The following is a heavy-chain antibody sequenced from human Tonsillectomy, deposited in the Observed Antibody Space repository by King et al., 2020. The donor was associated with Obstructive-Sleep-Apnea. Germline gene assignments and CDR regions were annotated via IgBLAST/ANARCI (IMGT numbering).Heavy chain of an antibody. CDR2: ISYDGSNK. CDR3: GRGREEDYGDYGVTDY. D-gene: IGHD4-17*01. V-gene: IGHV3-30-3*01. Sequence: VQLVESGGGVVQPGRSLRLSCAASGFTFSSYAMHWVRQAPGKGLEWVALISYDGSNKYYADSVKGRFTISRDNSKNTLYLQMNSLRAEDTAVYYCGRGREEDYGDYGVTDYWGQGTLVTVSS. CDR1: GFTFSSYA. J-gene: IGHJ4*02.